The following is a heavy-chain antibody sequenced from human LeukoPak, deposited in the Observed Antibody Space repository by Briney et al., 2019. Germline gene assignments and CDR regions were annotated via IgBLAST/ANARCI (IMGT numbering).Heavy chain of an antibody. Sequence: GGSLRLSCAASGFIFSSYGMHWVRQAPGKGLEWVAFIRYDGNNKYYADSVKGRFTISRDNSKNTLYLQMNSLRPEDTAVYYCAKDAIVAPGSFDFWGQGTLVTVSS. CDR2: IRYDGNNK. V-gene: IGHV3-30*02. CDR1: GFIFSSYG. D-gene: IGHD2-15*01. J-gene: IGHJ4*02. CDR3: AKDAIVAPGSFDF.